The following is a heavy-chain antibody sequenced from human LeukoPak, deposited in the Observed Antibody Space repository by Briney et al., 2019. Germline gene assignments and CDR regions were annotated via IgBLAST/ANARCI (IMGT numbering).Heavy chain of an antibody. J-gene: IGHJ4*02. D-gene: IGHD2-8*01. CDR1: GFTFISYA. Sequence: PGGSLGLSCAASGFTFISYAMSWVRQAPGKGLEWVSAISDSGGSTYDADSVKGRFTISRDNSKNTLYLQMNSLRAEDTAVYYCAKDTSIGRYCTNGVCSPFDYWGQGTLVTVSS. CDR3: AKDTSIGRYCTNGVCSPFDY. CDR2: ISDSGGST. V-gene: IGHV3-23*01.